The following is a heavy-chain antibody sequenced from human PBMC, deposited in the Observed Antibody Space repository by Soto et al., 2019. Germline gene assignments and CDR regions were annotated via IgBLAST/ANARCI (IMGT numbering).Heavy chain of an antibody. Sequence: SETLSLTCSVSGADINTYSWTWIRQPAGKGLEWIGRIYTSASINYNPSLRGRVTLSVDTSTNQVSLRMASVTAADTAVYYCARDREAGYNFYYGMDVWGQGTTVTVYS. CDR2: IYTSASI. CDR3: ARDREAGYNFYYGMDV. CDR1: GADINTYS. D-gene: IGHD6-19*01. V-gene: IGHV4-4*07. J-gene: IGHJ6*02.